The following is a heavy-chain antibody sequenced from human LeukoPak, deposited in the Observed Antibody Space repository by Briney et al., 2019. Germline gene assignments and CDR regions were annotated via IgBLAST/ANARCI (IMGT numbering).Heavy chain of an antibody. J-gene: IGHJ3*02. CDR1: GYSFTSYW. CDR2: IYPGDSDT. CDR3: ARHEGYCISSSCSDTFDI. V-gene: IGHV5-51*01. D-gene: IGHD2-2*01. Sequence: GESLKISCKGSGYSFTSYWIGWVRQMPRKGLEWMGIIYPGDSDTRYSPSFQGQVTISADKSISTAYLQWSSLKASDTAMYYCARHEGYCISSSCSDTFDIWGQGTMVTVSS.